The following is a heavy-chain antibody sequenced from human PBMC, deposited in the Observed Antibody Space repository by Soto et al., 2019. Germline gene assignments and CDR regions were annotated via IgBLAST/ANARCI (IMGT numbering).Heavy chain of an antibody. CDR2: ISGSGDST. CDR3: AKDRVYSWSGYYHFDY. J-gene: IGHJ4*02. Sequence: GGSLRLSCAASGFSFSSYAMSWVRQAPGKGLEWVSAISGSGDSTYYADSVKGRFTISRDTSKNTLYLQMNSLRAEDTAVYYCAKDRVYSWSGYYHFDYWGQGTLVTVSS. CDR1: GFSFSSYA. D-gene: IGHD3-3*01. V-gene: IGHV3-23*01.